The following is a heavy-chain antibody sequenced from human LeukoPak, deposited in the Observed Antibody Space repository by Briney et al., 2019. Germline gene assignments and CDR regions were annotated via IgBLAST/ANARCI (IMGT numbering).Heavy chain of an antibody. Sequence: KPSETLSLTCTVSGGSISSGSYYWSWIRQPAGKGLEWIGRIYTSGSTNYNPSLKSRVTISVDTSKNQFSLKLSSVTAADTAVYYCAREDGGTYYYYYYYMDVWGKGTTVTISS. D-gene: IGHD2-15*01. CDR1: GGSISSGSYY. CDR2: IYTSGST. V-gene: IGHV4-61*02. CDR3: AREDGGTYYYYYYYMDV. J-gene: IGHJ6*03.